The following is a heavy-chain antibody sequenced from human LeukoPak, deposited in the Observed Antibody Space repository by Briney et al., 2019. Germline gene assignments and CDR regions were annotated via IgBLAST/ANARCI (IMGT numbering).Heavy chain of an antibody. J-gene: IGHJ4*02. CDR2: IYHSGST. CDR1: GGSISSSNW. CDR3: ASTLIGIAVAGTVY. V-gene: IGHV4-4*02. D-gene: IGHD6-19*01. Sequence: PSGTLSLTCAVSGGSISSSNWWSWVRQPPGKGLEWIGEIYHSGSTNYNPSLKSRVTISVDKSKNQFSLKLSSVTAAGTAVYYCASTLIGIAVAGTVYWGQGTLVTVSS.